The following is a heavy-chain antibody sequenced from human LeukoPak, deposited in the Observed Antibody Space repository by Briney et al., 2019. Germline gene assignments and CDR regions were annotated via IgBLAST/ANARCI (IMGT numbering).Heavy chain of an antibody. CDR3: ARVGDYALKD. CDR2: FYNSGST. J-gene: IGHJ4*02. V-gene: IGHV4-4*07. CDR1: GGSISNYY. D-gene: IGHD3-16*01. Sequence: SETLSLTCTVSGGSISNYYWSWIRQPAGKGLEWIGCFYNSGSTNCNPSLKSRVTMSVDTSKNQFSLKLSSVTAADTAVYYCARVGDYALKDWGQGTLVTVSS.